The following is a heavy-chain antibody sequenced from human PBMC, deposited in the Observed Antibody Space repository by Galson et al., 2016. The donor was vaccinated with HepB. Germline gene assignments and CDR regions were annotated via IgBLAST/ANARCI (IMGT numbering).Heavy chain of an antibody. CDR2: ISSSSNPI. Sequence: SLRLSCAASRFSFTNYSMNWVRQAPGKGLEWVSSISSSSNPIYYSESMKGRLTVSRDNAKTSLYLQMKSLRAEDTAVYYCARENVITTVRGLIAAYGMDVWGQGTTVTVSS. D-gene: IGHD3-10*01. CDR3: ARENVITTVRGLIAAYGMDV. J-gene: IGHJ6*02. CDR1: RFSFTNYS. V-gene: IGHV3-21*01.